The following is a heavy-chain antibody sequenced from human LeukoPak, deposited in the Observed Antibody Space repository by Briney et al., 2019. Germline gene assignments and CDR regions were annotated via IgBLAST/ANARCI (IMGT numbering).Heavy chain of an antibody. CDR2: INPNSGGT. Sequence: ASVKVSCKASGYTFTGYYMHWVRQAPGQGLEWMGWINPNSGGTNCAQKFQGRVTMTRDTSISTAYMELSRLRSDDTAVYYCARSESCSGGSCYSPFYYYYYGMDVWGQGTTVTVSS. V-gene: IGHV1-2*02. CDR3: ARSESCSGGSCYSPFYYYYYGMDV. CDR1: GYTFTGYY. D-gene: IGHD2-15*01. J-gene: IGHJ6*02.